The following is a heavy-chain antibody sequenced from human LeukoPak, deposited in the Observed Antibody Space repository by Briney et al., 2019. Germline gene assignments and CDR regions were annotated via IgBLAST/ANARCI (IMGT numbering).Heavy chain of an antibody. CDR1: GFTFSRFR. D-gene: IGHD3-9*01. Sequence: GRSLTLSCAASGFTFSRFRMHGLRQAPGKGRVWVAVLWYDGSNKYYADSVKGRFTISRDNSKNTLYLQMNSLRAEGTAVYYCAKYRGYDILTGGYYYGMDVWGQGTTVTVSS. CDR3: AKYRGYDILTGGYYYGMDV. CDR2: LWYDGSNK. V-gene: IGHV3-33*06. J-gene: IGHJ6*02.